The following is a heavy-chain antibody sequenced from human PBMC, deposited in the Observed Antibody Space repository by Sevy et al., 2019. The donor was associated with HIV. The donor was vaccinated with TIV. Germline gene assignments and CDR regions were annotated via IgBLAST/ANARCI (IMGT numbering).Heavy chain of an antibody. J-gene: IGHJ3*01. CDR1: EFTFDDYA. CDR3: AKGAGQWLGDAFDV. Sequence: GGSLRLSCAASEFTFDDYAIHWVRQAPGKGLEWVSGLSWNSGTIDYADSVKGRFTISRDNAKKSLYLQMNSLRTEDTALYYCAKGAGQWLGDAFDVWGQGTMVTVSS. D-gene: IGHD6-19*01. CDR2: LSWNSGTI. V-gene: IGHV3-9*01.